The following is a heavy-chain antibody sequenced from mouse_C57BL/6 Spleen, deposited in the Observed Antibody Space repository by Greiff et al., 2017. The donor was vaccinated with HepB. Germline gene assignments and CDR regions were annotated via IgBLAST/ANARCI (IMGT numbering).Heavy chain of an antibody. V-gene: IGHV1-59*01. J-gene: IGHJ4*01. CDR1: GYTFTSYW. CDR3: ARDGLLRYYYAMDY. D-gene: IGHD1-1*01. CDR2: IDPSDSYT. Sequence: QVQLQQPGAELVRPGTSVKLSCKASGYTFTSYWMHWVKQRPGQGLEWIGVIDPSDSYTNYNQKFKGKATLTVDTSSSTAYMQLSSLTSEDSAVYYCARDGLLRYYYAMDYWGQGTSVTVSS.